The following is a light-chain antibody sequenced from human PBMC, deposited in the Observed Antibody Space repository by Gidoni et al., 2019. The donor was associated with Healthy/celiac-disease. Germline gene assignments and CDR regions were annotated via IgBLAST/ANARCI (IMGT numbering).Light chain of an antibody. CDR3: SSYTSSSTPS. CDR1: SSDVGGYNY. J-gene: IGLJ2*01. Sequence: QSALTQPASVSGSPGQSITISCTGTSSDVGGYNYVSWYQQHPGKAPKLMIYEVINRPSGVSNRFSGSKSGNTASLTISGLQAEDEADYYCSSYTSSSTPSFGGGTKLTVL. V-gene: IGLV2-14*01. CDR2: EVI.